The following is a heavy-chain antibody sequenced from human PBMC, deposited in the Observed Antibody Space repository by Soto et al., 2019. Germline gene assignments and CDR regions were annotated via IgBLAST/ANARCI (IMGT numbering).Heavy chain of an antibody. Sequence: GGSLRLSCAASGFTFNSYSMNWVRQAPGKGLEWVSYISSSSSTIYYADSVKGRFTISRDNAKNSLYLQMNSLRAEDTAVYYCARTPHTQVRFLERLFVDDASEIWGQGTMVTVSS. CDR3: ARTPHTQVRFLERLFVDDASEI. D-gene: IGHD3-3*01. V-gene: IGHV3-48*01. CDR2: ISSSSSTI. CDR1: GFTFNSYS. J-gene: IGHJ3*02.